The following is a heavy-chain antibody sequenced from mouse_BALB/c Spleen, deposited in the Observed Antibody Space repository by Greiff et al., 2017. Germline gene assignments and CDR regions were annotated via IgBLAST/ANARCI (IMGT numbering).Heavy chain of an antibody. CDR2: INPSNGRT. CDR1: GYTFTSYW. D-gene: IGHD2-3*01. V-gene: IGHV1S81*02. J-gene: IGHJ4*01. Sequence: QVQLQQPGAELVKPGASVKLSCKASGYTFTSYWMHWVKQRPGQGLEWIGEINPSNGRTNYNEKFKSKATLTVDKSSSTAYMQLSSLTSEDSAVYYCARSDGYCYAMDDWGQGTSVTVSS. CDR3: ARSDGYCYAMDD.